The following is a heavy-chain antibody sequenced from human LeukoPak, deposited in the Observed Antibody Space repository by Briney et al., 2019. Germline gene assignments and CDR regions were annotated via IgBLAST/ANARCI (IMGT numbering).Heavy chain of an antibody. CDR1: GFTFSSYA. Sequence: PGGSLRLSCAASGFTFSSYAMSWVRQAPGKGLEWVSAISGSGGSTYYADSVKGRFTISRDNSKNTLYLQMNSLRAEDTAVYYCAKAIGYCSGGSCYEYYFDYWGQGTLLTVSS. CDR3: AKAIGYCSGGSCYEYYFDY. D-gene: IGHD2-15*01. J-gene: IGHJ4*02. CDR2: ISGSGGST. V-gene: IGHV3-23*01.